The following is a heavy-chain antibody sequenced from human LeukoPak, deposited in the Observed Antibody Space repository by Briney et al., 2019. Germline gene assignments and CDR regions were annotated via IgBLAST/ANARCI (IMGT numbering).Heavy chain of an antibody. Sequence: SETLSLTCAVYGGSFSGYYWSWIRQPPGKGLEWIGEINHSGSTNYNPSLKSRVTISVDTSKNQFSLKLSSVTAADTAVYYCARRRLFTPLGYWGQGTLVTVSS. CDR1: GGSFSGYY. D-gene: IGHD6-25*01. V-gene: IGHV4-34*01. CDR2: INHSGST. CDR3: ARRRLFTPLGY. J-gene: IGHJ4*02.